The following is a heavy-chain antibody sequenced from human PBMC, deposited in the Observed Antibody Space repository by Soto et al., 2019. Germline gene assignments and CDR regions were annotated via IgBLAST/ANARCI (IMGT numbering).Heavy chain of an antibody. J-gene: IGHJ4*02. CDR1: NDSIRSGTYY. V-gene: IGHV4-39*01. CDR2: LSYLGTT. CDR3: ATGRSDSGWYEERF. Sequence: SETLSLTCTVSNDSIRSGTYYWAWIRQPPGRGLGWMGSLSYLGTTDYNPSLKSRVTISKDASKNQFSLKLTSVTAADTAVYYCATGRSDSGWYEERFWGRGTLVTVSS. D-gene: IGHD6-19*01.